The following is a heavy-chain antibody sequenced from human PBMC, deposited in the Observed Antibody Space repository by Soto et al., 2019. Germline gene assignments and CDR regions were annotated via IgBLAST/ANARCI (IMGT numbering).Heavy chain of an antibody. J-gene: IGHJ1*01. Sequence: GGSLRLSCAASGFTFSSYAMSWVRQAPGKGLEWVSAISGSGGSTYYADSVKGRFTISRDNSKNTLYLQMNSLRAEDTAVYYCATLVRITTTKGYFQHWGQGTLVTVSS. CDR2: ISGSGGST. D-gene: IGHD3-3*01. V-gene: IGHV3-23*01. CDR3: ATLVRITTTKGYFQH. CDR1: GFTFSSYA.